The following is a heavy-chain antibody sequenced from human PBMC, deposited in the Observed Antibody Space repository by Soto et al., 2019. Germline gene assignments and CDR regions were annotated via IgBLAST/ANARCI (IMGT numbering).Heavy chain of an antibody. V-gene: IGHV4-34*01. CDR1: GGAFIDYS. Sequence: QVQLHQWGAGLLNPSETLSLTCAVSGGAFIDYSWSWIRQFPGRGLEWIGEITHSGSTNYNPSLKCRIAMSVDKAKRQFSLKMSSVTAADTAVYYCARDGIHLRYGMEVWGPGTTVTVAS. D-gene: IGHD3-16*02. J-gene: IGHJ6*02. CDR2: ITHSGST. CDR3: ARDGIHLRYGMEV.